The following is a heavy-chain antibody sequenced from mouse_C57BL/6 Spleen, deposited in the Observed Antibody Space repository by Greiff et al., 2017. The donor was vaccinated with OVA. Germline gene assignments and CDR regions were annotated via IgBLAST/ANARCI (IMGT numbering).Heavy chain of an antibody. D-gene: IGHD1-1*01. J-gene: IGHJ4*01. CDR2: IWSGGST. CDR1: GFSLTSYG. CDR3: ARRPTIVAKGYAMDY. Sequence: VQLQQSGPGLVQPSQSLSITCTVSGFSLTSYGVHWVRQSPGTGLEWLGVIWSGGSTDYNAAFISRLSISKDNSKSQVFFKMNSLQADDTAINYCARRPTIVAKGYAMDYWGQGTSVTVSS. V-gene: IGHV2-2*01.